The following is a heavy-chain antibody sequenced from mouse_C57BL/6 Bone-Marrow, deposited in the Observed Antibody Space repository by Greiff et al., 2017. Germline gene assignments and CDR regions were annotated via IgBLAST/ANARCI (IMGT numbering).Heavy chain of an antibody. CDR2: ISDGGSYT. D-gene: IGHD1-1*01. CDR1: GFTFSSYA. Sequence: EVQGVESGGGLVKPGGSLKLSCAASGFTFSSYAMSWVRQTPEKRLEWVATISDGGSYTYYPDNVKGRFTISRDNAKNNLYLQMRQLKSEDTAMYYCARGIYGGYWGQGTLVTVSA. CDR3: ARGIYGGY. J-gene: IGHJ3*02. V-gene: IGHV5-4*01.